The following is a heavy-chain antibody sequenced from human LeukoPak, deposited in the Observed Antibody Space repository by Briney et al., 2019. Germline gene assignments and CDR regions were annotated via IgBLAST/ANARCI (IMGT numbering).Heavy chain of an antibody. CDR3: ATPGIAVAGTPFDY. CDR1: GGSFSGYY. Sequence: SETLSLTRAVYGGSFSGYYWSWIRQPPGKGLDWIGEINHSGSTNYNPSLKSRVTISADTSKNQFSLKLSSVTAADTAVYYCATPGIAVAGTPFDYWGQGTLVTVSS. CDR2: INHSGST. J-gene: IGHJ4*02. V-gene: IGHV4-34*01. D-gene: IGHD6-19*01.